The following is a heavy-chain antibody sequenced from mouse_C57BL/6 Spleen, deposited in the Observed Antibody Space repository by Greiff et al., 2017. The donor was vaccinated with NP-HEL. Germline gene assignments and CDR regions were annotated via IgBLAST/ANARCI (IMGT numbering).Heavy chain of an antibody. D-gene: IGHD1-1*01. CDR1: GYTFTSYT. Sequence: VQLQESGAELARPGASVKMSCKASGYTFTSYTMHWVKQRPGQGLEWIGYINPSSGYTKYNQKFKDKATLTADKSSSTAYMQLSSLTSEDSAVYYCARHGSSSYFDYWGQGTTLTVSS. V-gene: IGHV1-4*01. CDR3: ARHGSSSYFDY. J-gene: IGHJ2*01. CDR2: INPSSGYT.